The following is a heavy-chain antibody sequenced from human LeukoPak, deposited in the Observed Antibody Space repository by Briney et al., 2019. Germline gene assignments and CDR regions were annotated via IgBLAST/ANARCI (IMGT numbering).Heavy chain of an antibody. CDR1: GCPFTHQW. Sequence: GASLQTPSQASGCPFTHQWIGWVRQQSGSGLEWMGIIYPRDSDTRYSPSFQGQLTISADKSISTAYLQWSSLKASDTAMYYCARPGGYCSGGSCHGAFDIWGLGTMVTVSS. J-gene: IGHJ3*02. CDR3: ARPGGYCSGGSCHGAFDI. V-gene: IGHV5-51*01. D-gene: IGHD2-15*01. CDR2: IYPRDSDT.